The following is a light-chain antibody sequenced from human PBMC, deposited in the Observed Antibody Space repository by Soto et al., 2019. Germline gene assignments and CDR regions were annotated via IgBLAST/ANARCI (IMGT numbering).Light chain of an antibody. CDR3: CSYASSSTYV. CDR2: GGS. V-gene: IGLV2-23*01. J-gene: IGLJ1*01. Sequence: QSVLTQPASVSGSPGQSITISCTGTSSDVGNYNLVSWYQHDPGKAPKLLIYGGSKRPSGVSDRFSGSKSGNTASLTISGLQAEDEADYYCCSYASSSTYVFGTGTRSPS. CDR1: SSDVGNYNL.